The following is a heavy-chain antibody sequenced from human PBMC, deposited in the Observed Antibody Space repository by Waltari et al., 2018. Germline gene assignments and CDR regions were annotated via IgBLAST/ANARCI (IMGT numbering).Heavy chain of an antibody. D-gene: IGHD1-26*01. J-gene: IGHJ4*02. CDR2: ISGTGGST. CDR1: GFTFSSYA. CDR3: ATRGTYYKFDY. Sequence: EVQLVESGGDLVQPGGSLRLSWAASGFTFSSYAMSWVRQAPGKGLEWVSAISGTGGSTYYADSVKGRFTISRDNSKNTLYLQMNSLRAEDAAVYYCATRGTYYKFDYWGQGSLVTVSS. V-gene: IGHV3-23*04.